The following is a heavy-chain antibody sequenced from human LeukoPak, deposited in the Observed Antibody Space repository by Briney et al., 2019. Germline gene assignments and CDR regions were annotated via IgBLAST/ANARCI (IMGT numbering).Heavy chain of an antibody. Sequence: SETLSLTCTVSGVSISSSNSYWGWIRQPPGKGLEWIGSIYYSGNTYYNASLKSQVSISIDTSKNQFSLRLTSVTAADTAVYYCARVAGVAVAGTPNFDYWGQGTLVTVSS. CDR3: ARVAGVAVAGTPNFDY. CDR2: IYYSGNT. CDR1: GVSISSSNSY. V-gene: IGHV4-39*01. D-gene: IGHD6-19*01. J-gene: IGHJ4*02.